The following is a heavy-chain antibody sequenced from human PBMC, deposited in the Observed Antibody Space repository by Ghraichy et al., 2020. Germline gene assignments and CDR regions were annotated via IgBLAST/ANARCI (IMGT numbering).Heavy chain of an antibody. CDR1: GASISSGSYY. CDR3: ARGWYTGGTDAFDI. V-gene: IGHV4-61*02. CDR2: IYSSGST. D-gene: IGHD1-26*01. Sequence: SETPSLTCSVPGASISSGSYYWNWIRQPAGKGLEWIGRIYSSGSTDYNPSLKSRVTMAVDTSKNQFSLKVTSVTASDTAVYYCARGWYTGGTDAFDIWGQGTMVTVSA. J-gene: IGHJ3*02.